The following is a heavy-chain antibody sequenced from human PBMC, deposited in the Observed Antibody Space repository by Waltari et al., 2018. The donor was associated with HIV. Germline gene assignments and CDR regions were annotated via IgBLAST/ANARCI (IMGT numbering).Heavy chain of an antibody. Sequence: QLQLQESGPGLVKPSETLSLTCTVSGGSISSSSYYWGWIRQPPGKGLEWIGSIYYSGTTYYNPSLKGLVTISVYTSKNQFSLKLSSVTAADTAVYYCARAVQGYCSGGSCENYFDYWGQGTLVTVSS. CDR2: IYYSGTT. CDR1: GGSISSSSYY. J-gene: IGHJ4*02. CDR3: ARAVQGYCSGGSCENYFDY. V-gene: IGHV4-39*01. D-gene: IGHD2-15*01.